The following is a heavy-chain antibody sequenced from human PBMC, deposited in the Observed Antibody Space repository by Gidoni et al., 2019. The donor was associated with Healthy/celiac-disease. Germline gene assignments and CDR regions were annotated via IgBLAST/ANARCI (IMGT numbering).Heavy chain of an antibody. D-gene: IGHD3-10*01. CDR1: GFTFSSYA. J-gene: IGHJ4*02. V-gene: IGHV3-23*01. Sequence: EVQLLESGGGLVQPGGSLRRSCAASGFTFSSYAMSWVRQAPGKGLEWVSASSGSGGSTYYADTVKGRFTISRDNSKNTLYLQMNSLRAEDTAVYYCAKLIGSGTQNAFDYWGQGTLVTVSS. CDR2: SSGSGGST. CDR3: AKLIGSGTQNAFDY.